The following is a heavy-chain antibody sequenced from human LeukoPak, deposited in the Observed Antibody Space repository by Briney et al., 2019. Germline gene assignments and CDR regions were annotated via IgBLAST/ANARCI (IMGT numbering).Heavy chain of an antibody. CDR3: ARDMGTTNWFDP. Sequence: GGSLRLSCAASGFTFSSYSMNWVRQAPGKGLEWVSSISSSSSYIYYADSVKGRFTISRDNAKNSLYPQMNSLRAEDTAVYYCARDMGTTNWFDPWGQGTLVTVSS. CDR1: GFTFSSYS. D-gene: IGHD1-26*01. J-gene: IGHJ5*02. V-gene: IGHV3-21*01. CDR2: ISSSSSYI.